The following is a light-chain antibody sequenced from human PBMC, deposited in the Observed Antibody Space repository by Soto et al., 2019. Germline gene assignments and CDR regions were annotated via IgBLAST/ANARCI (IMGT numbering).Light chain of an antibody. Sequence: EIVLTQSPGTLSLSPGERATLSCRASQSVSSSYLAWYQQKPGPAPRLLIYGASSRATGIPDRFSGSGSETDFTLSISRLEPEDVAVYYCQQYGSSPYTFGQGKKLENK. V-gene: IGKV3-20*01. J-gene: IGKJ2*01. CDR2: GAS. CDR3: QQYGSSPYT. CDR1: QSVSSSY.